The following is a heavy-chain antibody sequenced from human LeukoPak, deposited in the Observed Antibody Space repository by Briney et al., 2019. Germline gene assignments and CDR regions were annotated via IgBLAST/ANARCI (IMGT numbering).Heavy chain of an antibody. CDR2: IRWDGASI. Sequence: GGSLRLSCAASGFTFDDYAMHWVRQAPGQGLEWVAGIRWDGASISYAGSVKGPFTIARDNPKNSLYVQMNSLRAEDTALYYCAKDKNQYSSGWFDYWGQGTLVSVSS. J-gene: IGHJ4*02. D-gene: IGHD6-19*01. CDR1: GFTFDDYA. CDR3: AKDKNQYSSGWFDY. V-gene: IGHV3-9*01.